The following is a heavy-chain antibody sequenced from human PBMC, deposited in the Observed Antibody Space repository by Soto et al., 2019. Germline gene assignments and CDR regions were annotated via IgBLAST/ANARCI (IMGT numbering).Heavy chain of an antibody. CDR2: IYYSGST. Sequence: QVQLQESGPGLVKPSQTLSLTCTVSGGSISSGGYYWSWIRQHPGKGLEWIGYIYYSGSTYYNPSLRSRVTTSVDTSKKQLSLKLSSVTAADTAVYYCASYYCGGDCYSGYFDYWGQGTLVTVSS. CDR1: GGSISSGGYY. J-gene: IGHJ4*02. D-gene: IGHD2-21*02. CDR3: ASYYCGGDCYSGYFDY. V-gene: IGHV4-31*03.